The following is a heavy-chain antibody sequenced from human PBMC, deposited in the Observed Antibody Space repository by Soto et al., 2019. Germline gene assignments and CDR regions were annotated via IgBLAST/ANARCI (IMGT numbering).Heavy chain of an antibody. D-gene: IGHD3-3*01. CDR3: ARGELRFLEWPQRGYYYYGMDV. J-gene: IGHJ6*02. V-gene: IGHV4-34*01. CDR2: INHSGST. Sequence: SETLSLTGAVYGGSFSGYYWSWIRQPPGKGLEWIGEINHSGSTNYNPSLKSRVTISVDTSKNQFSLKLSSVTAADTAVYYCARGELRFLEWPQRGYYYYGMDVWGQGTTVTVSS. CDR1: GGSFSGYY.